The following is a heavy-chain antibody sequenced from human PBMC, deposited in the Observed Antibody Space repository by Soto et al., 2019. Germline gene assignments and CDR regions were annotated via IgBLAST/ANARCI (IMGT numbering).Heavy chain of an antibody. V-gene: IGHV1-18*04. CDR1: CYTFTSYG. J-gene: IGHJ6*02. Sequence: GASVKVSCKASCYTFTSYGITWVRQAPGQGLEWMGWISAYNGNTNYVQKLQGRVTMTTDTSTSTAYMELRSLRSDDTAVYYCARDRPLRGFYYYYGMDVWGQGTTVTVSS. D-gene: IGHD3-10*01. CDR3: ARDRPLRGFYYYYGMDV. CDR2: ISAYNGNT.